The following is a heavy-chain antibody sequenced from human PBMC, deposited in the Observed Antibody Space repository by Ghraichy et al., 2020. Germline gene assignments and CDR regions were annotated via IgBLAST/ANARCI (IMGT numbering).Heavy chain of an antibody. V-gene: IGHV1-18*01. J-gene: IGHJ4*02. CDR3: ARTQSVQLERPYYFDY. D-gene: IGHD1-1*01. CDR2: SSAYNGNT. Sequence: ASVKVSCKASGYTFTSYGIIWVRQAPGQGLEWMGWSSAYNGNTNYAQRLQGRVTMTTDTSTSTAYMELRSLRSDDTAVYYCARTQSVQLERPYYFDYWGQGTLVTVSS. CDR1: GYTFTSYG.